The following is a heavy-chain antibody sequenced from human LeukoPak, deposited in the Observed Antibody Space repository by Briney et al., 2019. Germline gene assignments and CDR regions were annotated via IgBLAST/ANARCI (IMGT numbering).Heavy chain of an antibody. CDR2: MNPNSGNT. CDR3: AREEEMVYGDFDY. D-gene: IGHD2-8*01. V-gene: IGHV1-8*01. Sequence: ASVKVPCKASGYTFTSYDINWVRQATGRGLEWIGWMNPNSGNTGYAQKFQGRVTMTRNTSISTAYMELSSLRSEDTVVYYCAREEEMVYGDFDYWGQGTLVTVSS. CDR1: GYTFTSYD. J-gene: IGHJ4*02.